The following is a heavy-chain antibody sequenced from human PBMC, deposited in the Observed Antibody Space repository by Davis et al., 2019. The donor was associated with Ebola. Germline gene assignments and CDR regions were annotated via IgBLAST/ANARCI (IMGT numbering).Heavy chain of an antibody. Sequence: GESLKISCAASGFTFSSYWMSWVRQAPGKGLEWVANIKQDGNEKYYVDSVKGRFTISRDNAKNSLYLQMNSLRAEDTAVYYCAREMGIAVSWGQGTLVTVFS. CDR3: AREMGIAVS. D-gene: IGHD6-19*01. CDR2: IKQDGNEK. J-gene: IGHJ4*02. V-gene: IGHV3-7*03. CDR1: GFTFSSYW.